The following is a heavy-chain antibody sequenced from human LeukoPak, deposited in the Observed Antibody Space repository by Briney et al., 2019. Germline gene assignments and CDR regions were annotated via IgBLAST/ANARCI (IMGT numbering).Heavy chain of an antibody. D-gene: IGHD3-10*01. Sequence: GGSLRLSCAASGFTVSSYGIHWVRQAPGKGLEWVAVISYDGSNKYYADSVKGRFTISRDNSKNTLYLQMNSLRAEDTAVYYCAKCGKYYGSGSYLFDYWGQGTLVTVSS. CDR3: AKCGKYYGSGSYLFDY. J-gene: IGHJ4*02. CDR2: ISYDGSNK. V-gene: IGHV3-30*18. CDR1: GFTVSSYG.